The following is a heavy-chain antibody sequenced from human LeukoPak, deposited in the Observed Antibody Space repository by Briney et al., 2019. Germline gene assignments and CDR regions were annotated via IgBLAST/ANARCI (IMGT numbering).Heavy chain of an antibody. CDR1: GYTFTTYD. Sequence: GASVKVSCKASGYTFTTYDINWVRQDTGQGLEWMGWMNPNSGNTGYAQKFQGRVTMTRDTSISTAYMELSSLRSEDTAVYFCARKDSEAGSPFDIWGQGTMVTVSS. D-gene: IGHD1-26*01. CDR3: ARKDSEAGSPFDI. CDR2: MNPNSGNT. J-gene: IGHJ3*02. V-gene: IGHV1-8*01.